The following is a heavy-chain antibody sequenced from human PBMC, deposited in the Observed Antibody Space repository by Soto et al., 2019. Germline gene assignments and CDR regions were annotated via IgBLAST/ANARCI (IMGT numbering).Heavy chain of an antibody. V-gene: IGHV3-9*01. J-gene: IGHJ5*02. CDR1: GFTFDDYA. CDR2: IGWNSGSI. D-gene: IGHD2-2*01. CDR3: ASGGLYCSSTSCYHGGFDP. Sequence: EVQLVESGGGLVQPGRSLRLSCAASGFTFDDYAMHWVRQAPGKGLEWVSGIGWNSGSIGYADSVKGRFTISRDNAKNSLFLQMHSLRAEDTALYYCASGGLYCSSTSCYHGGFDPWGQGSLVTVSS.